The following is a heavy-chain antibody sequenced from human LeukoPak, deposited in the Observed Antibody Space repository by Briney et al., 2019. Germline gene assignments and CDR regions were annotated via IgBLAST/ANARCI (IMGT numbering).Heavy chain of an antibody. CDR2: MNPNSGNT. Sequence: ASVKVSCKASGYTFTSYDIDWVRQATGQGLEWMGWMNPNSGNTGYAQKFQGRVTMTRNTSVSTAYMELSSLRSEDTAVYYCARRAGAYSHPYDYWGQGTLVTVSS. CDR1: GYTFTSYD. V-gene: IGHV1-8*01. J-gene: IGHJ4*02. CDR3: ARRAGAYSHPYDY. D-gene: IGHD4/OR15-4a*01.